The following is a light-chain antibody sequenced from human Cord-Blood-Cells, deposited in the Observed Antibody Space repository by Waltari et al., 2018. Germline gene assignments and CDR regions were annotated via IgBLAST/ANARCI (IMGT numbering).Light chain of an antibody. Sequence: DIQMTQSPSSMSASLGDRVHITYRASQGISNYLAWDQQKPGKVPKLLIYAASTLQSGVPSRFSGSGSGTDFTLTISSLQPEDVATYYCQKYNSSPWTFGQGTKVEIK. CDR2: AAS. CDR1: QGISNY. CDR3: QKYNSSPWT. J-gene: IGKJ1*01. V-gene: IGKV1-27*01.